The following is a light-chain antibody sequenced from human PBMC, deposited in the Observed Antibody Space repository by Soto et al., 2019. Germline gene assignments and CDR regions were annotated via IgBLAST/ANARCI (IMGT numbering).Light chain of an antibody. CDR3: SSYTISSTLL. CDR1: DSDVGAYNY. Sequence: QSVLTQPASVSGSPGQSITISCTGTDSDVGAYNYVSWYQQHPGQAPKLLIRNVSNRPSGVSDRFSGSKSGSTASLTISGLQAKDEADYFCSSYTISSTLLFGGGTKVTVL. V-gene: IGLV2-14*03. J-gene: IGLJ2*01. CDR2: NVS.